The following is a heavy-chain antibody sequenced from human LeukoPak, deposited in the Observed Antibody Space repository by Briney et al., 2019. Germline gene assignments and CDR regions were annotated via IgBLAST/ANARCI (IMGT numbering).Heavy chain of an antibody. CDR2: INSDGSST. Sequence: PGGSLRLSCAASGFTFSSYWMHWVRHAPGKGLVWVSRINSDGSSTSYADSVKGRFTISRDNAKNTLYLQMNSLRAEDTAVYYCARDRLLWFGELVDYWGQGTLATVSS. CDR1: GFTFSSYW. D-gene: IGHD3-10*01. J-gene: IGHJ4*02. CDR3: ARDRLLWFGELVDY. V-gene: IGHV3-74*01.